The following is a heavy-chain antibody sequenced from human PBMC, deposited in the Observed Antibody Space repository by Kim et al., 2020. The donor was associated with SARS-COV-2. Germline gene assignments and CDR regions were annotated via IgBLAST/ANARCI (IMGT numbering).Heavy chain of an antibody. CDR2: INHSGST. D-gene: IGHD3-3*01. CDR3: ARGITIFGVVMPYYYYGMDV. J-gene: IGHJ6*02. V-gene: IGHV4-34*01. Sequence: SETLSLTCAVYGGSFSGYYWSWIRQPPGKGLEWIGEINHSGSTNYNPSLKSRVTISVDTSKNQFSLKLSSVTAADTAVYYCARGITIFGVVMPYYYYGMDVWGQGTTVTVSS. CDR1: GGSFSGYY.